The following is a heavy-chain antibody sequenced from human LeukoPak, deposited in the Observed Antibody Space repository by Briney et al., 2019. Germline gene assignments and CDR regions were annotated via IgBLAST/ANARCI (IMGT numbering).Heavy chain of an antibody. J-gene: IGHJ4*02. V-gene: IGHV5-51*01. CDR2: IYPGDSDS. Sequence: GESLKISCKGSGYSFTSYWIGWVRQMPGKGLEWMGIIYPGDSDSRYSPSFQGQVTISADKSISTAYLQWNSLKASDTAMYYCARKNHDSSEYYLVDWGQGTLVTVSP. CDR1: GYSFTSYW. D-gene: IGHD3-22*01. CDR3: ARKNHDSSEYYLVD.